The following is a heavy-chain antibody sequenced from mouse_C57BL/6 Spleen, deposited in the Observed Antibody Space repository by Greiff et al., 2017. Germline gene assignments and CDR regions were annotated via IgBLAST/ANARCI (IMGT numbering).Heavy chain of an antibody. CDR3: ARSLDV. V-gene: IGHV1-54*01. CDR1: GYAFTNYL. J-gene: IGHJ1*03. CDR2: INPGSGGT. Sequence: QVQLKESGAELVRPGTSVKVSCKASGYAFTNYLIEWVKQRPGQGLEWIGVINPGSGGTNYNEKFKGKATLTADKSSSTAYMQLSSLTSEDAAVYFCARSLDVWGTGTTVTVSS.